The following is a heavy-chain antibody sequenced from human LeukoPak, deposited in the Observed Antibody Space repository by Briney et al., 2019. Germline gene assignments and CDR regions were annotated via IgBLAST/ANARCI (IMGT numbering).Heavy chain of an antibody. Sequence: GGSLRLSCAASGFTFSSYWMHWVRRAPGKGLVWVSRIDTDGSSTIYADSVKGRFTISRDNAKNTLYLQTNSLRAEDTAVYNCTRGYVGIDYWGQGTLVTVSS. D-gene: IGHD5-12*01. CDR2: IDTDGSST. CDR1: GFTFSSYW. J-gene: IGHJ4*02. CDR3: TRGYVGIDY. V-gene: IGHV3-74*01.